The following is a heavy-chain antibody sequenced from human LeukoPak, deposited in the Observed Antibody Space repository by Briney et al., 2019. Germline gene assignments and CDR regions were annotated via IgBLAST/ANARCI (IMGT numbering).Heavy chain of an antibody. D-gene: IGHD2-2*01. Sequence: PSETLSLTCTVSGGAINKYYWTWLRQPPGKGLEWIGSVYYSGSPDFNPSLKSRVTISADTSTNQFSLKLTSVTAADSAVYYCARSISGSVVGTWQYWGPGILVTVSS. V-gene: IGHV4-59*08. CDR3: ARSISGSVVGTWQY. CDR2: VYYSGSP. CDR1: GGAINKYY. J-gene: IGHJ4*02.